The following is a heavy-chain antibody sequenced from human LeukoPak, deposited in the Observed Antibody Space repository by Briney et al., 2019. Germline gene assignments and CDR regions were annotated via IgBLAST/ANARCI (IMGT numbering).Heavy chain of an antibody. D-gene: IGHD5-24*01. V-gene: IGHV3-7*04. J-gene: IGHJ4*02. CDR3: TRVGYIDEGIDY. CDR2: IKQDGSKK. Sequence: VRQAPGXGXXWVANIKQDGSKKSYVDSVKGRFTISRDNAKNSLYLQMNSLRAEDTAIYYCTRVGYIDEGIDYWGQGTLVTVSS.